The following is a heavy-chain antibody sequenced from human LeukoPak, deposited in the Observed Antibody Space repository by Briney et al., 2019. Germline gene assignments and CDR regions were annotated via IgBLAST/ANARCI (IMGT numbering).Heavy chain of an antibody. D-gene: IGHD2-2*01. CDR1: EYSFTSYW. Sequence: HGESLKISCKGSEYSFTSYWIGWVRQMPGKGLEWMGIIYPGDSDTRYGPSFQGQVTMSADKSTSTAYLQWKSLKASDTAIYYCVRPKVNSQGSRLVGTFDIWGQGTLVTVSS. CDR2: IYPGDSDT. V-gene: IGHV5-51*01. J-gene: IGHJ3*02. CDR3: VRPKVNSQGSRLVGTFDI.